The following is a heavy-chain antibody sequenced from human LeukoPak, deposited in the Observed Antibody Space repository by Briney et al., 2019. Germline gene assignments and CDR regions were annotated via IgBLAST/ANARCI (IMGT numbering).Heavy chain of an antibody. CDR1: GGTFSSYA. D-gene: IGHD5-18*01. CDR3: ASSGYSYGYIG. Sequence: SVKVSCKASGGTFSSYAISWVRQAPGQGLEWMGGIIPIFGTANYAQKFQGRVTITADESTSTAYMELSSLRSDDTAVYYCASSGYSYGYIGWGQGTLVTVSS. V-gene: IGHV1-69*01. CDR2: IIPIFGTA. J-gene: IGHJ4*02.